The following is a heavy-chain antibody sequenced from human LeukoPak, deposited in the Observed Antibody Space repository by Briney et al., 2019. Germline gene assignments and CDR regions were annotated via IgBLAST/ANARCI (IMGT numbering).Heavy chain of an antibody. Sequence: SETLPLTCTVSGGSISSYYWSWIRQPAGKGLEWIGRIYTIGNTNYNPSLKSRVTMSLDTSKNQFSLKLSSVTAADTTVYYCARSRYYYDSSSYYGFDYWGQGTLVTVSS. V-gene: IGHV4-4*07. CDR3: ARSRYYYDSSSYYGFDY. CDR2: IYTIGNT. D-gene: IGHD3-22*01. CDR1: GGSISSYY. J-gene: IGHJ4*02.